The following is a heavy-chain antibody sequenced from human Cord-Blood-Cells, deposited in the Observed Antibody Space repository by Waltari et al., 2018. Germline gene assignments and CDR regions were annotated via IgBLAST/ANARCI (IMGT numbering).Heavy chain of an antibody. CDR1: GYTFTSYA. CDR3: ASSSRGIVVVPAASGDAFDI. CDR2: INTNTGNP. D-gene: IGHD2-2*01. Sequence: QVQLVQSGSELKKPGASVKVSCKASGYTFTSYAMNWVLQAPGQGLEWMGWINTNTGNPTYAQGFTGRFVFSLDTSVSTAYLQISSLKAEDTAVYYCASSSRGIVVVPAASGDAFDIWGQGTMVTDSS. V-gene: IGHV7-4-1*02. J-gene: IGHJ3*02.